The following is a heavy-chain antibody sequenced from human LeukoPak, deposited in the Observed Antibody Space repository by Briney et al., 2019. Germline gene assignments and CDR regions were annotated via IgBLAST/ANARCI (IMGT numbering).Heavy chain of an antibody. CDR2: LSPNSGDT. V-gene: IGHV1-2*02. CDR1: AYTFTGYY. Sequence: ASVKVPCKASAYTFTGYYMHWVRQAPGQELEWMGWLSPNSGDTKFPQKFQGRVTVTRDTSISTAYMELSRLTSDDTAVYYCARATDISSWYLAYWGQGTLVTVSS. D-gene: IGHD6-13*01. J-gene: IGHJ4*02. CDR3: ARATDISSWYLAY.